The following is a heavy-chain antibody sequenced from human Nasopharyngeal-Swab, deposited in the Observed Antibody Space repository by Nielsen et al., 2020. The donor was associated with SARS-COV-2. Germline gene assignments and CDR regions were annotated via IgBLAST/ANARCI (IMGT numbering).Heavy chain of an antibody. CDR3: ARGRREWLLYRFYYYYMDV. Sequence: SVKVSCKASGGTFSSYAISWVRQAPGQGLEWMGGIIPIFGTANYAQKFQGRVTITADESTSTAYMELSSLRSEDTAVYYCARGRREWLLYRFYYYYMDVWGKGTTVTVSS. CDR1: GGTFSSYA. D-gene: IGHD3-3*01. J-gene: IGHJ6*03. V-gene: IGHV1-69*13. CDR2: IIPIFGTA.